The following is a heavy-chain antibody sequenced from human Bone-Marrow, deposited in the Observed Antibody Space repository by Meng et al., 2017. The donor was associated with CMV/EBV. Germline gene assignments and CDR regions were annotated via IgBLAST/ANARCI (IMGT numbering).Heavy chain of an antibody. V-gene: IGHV4-59*01. CDR2: IYYSGSA. CDR1: GGSISSYY. Sequence: SETLSLTCTVSGGSISSYYWSWIRQPPGKGLEWIGYIYYSGSANYNPSLKIRVTISVDTSKNQFSLKLSSVTAADTAVYYCARGYSSGPTYYYYGMDVWGQGTTVTVSS. J-gene: IGHJ6*02. D-gene: IGHD6-19*01. CDR3: ARGYSSGPTYYYYGMDV.